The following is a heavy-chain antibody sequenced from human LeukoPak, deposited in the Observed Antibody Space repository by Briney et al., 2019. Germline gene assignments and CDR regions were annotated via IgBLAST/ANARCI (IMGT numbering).Heavy chain of an antibody. D-gene: IGHD6-6*01. Sequence: RGSLRLSCAASGFTSSSYAMSWVRQAPGKGLEWVSAISGSGGSTYYADSVKGRFTISRDNSKNTLYLQMNSLRAEDTAVYYCAKDGDSSSSGYYYFYMGVWGKGTTVTVSS. CDR1: GFTSSSYA. J-gene: IGHJ6*03. V-gene: IGHV3-23*01. CDR2: ISGSGGST. CDR3: AKDGDSSSSGYYYFYMGV.